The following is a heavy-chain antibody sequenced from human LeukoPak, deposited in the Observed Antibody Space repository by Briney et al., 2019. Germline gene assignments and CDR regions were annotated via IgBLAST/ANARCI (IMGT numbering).Heavy chain of an antibody. CDR2: INWNGGST. D-gene: IGHD2-15*01. Sequence: GGCLRLSCAASGFTFDDYGMSWVRQAPGKGLEGVSGINWNGGSTGYADSVKGRFTISRDNAKNSLYLQMNSLRAEDTALYYCARALPALPNYFDYWGQGTLVTVSS. CDR3: ARALPALPNYFDY. J-gene: IGHJ4*02. CDR1: GFTFDDYG. V-gene: IGHV3-20*04.